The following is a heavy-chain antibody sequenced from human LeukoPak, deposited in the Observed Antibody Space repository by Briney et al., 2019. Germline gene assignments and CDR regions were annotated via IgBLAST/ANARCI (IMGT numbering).Heavy chain of an antibody. V-gene: IGHV3-30-3*01. J-gene: IGHJ4*02. CDR2: ISYDGNNK. Sequence: PGGSPRLSCAASGFTFSGYAIHWVRQAPGKGLEWVAVISYDGNNKNYADSVKGRFTISRDNSKNTLYLQMSTLRPDDTAVYYCARRTKEYYFDYWGQGTLVTVSS. CDR3: ARRTKEYYFDY. D-gene: IGHD2-8*01. CDR1: GFTFSGYA.